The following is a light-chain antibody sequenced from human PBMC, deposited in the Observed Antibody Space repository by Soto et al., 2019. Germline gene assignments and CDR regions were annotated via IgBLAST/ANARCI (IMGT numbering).Light chain of an antibody. V-gene: IGKV3-11*01. CDR3: QQRNYWPPGYT. J-gene: IGKJ2*01. CDR1: QNIFSY. CDR2: DAS. Sequence: EVVLTQSPATVSLSPGESATLSCRASQNIFSYLAWYQQKPGQAPRLLIYDASKRAAGIPARFSGSGSGTDFTLTISNLESEDFAVYYCQQRNYWPPGYTLGQGTKLEI.